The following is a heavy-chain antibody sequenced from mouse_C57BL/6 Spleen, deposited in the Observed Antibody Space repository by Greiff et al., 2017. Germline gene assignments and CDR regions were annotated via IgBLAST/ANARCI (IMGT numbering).Heavy chain of an antibody. J-gene: IGHJ3*01. D-gene: IGHD2-14*01. CDR3: ARGGKYDYVMAY. CDR1: GYTFTGYC. Sequence: QVQLQQSGAELVKPGASVKLSCKASGYTFTGYCMHWVKQRPEQGLEWIGKIDPSGGYTKYNQKFKDKATLTAAKSSSTAYLQLSSLTSEDSAVDYCARGGKYDYVMAYWGQGTLVTVAA. CDR2: IDPSGGYT. V-gene: IGHV1-7*01.